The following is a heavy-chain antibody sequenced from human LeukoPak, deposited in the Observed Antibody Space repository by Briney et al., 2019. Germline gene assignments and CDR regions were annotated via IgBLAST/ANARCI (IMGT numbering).Heavy chain of an antibody. CDR2: LYSGGNT. Sequence: GGSLRLSCAVSGFTVSSNYMSWVRQAPGKGLEWVSVLYSGGNTYYADSVKGRFTISRDNSKNTLYLQMNSLRAEDTAVYYCARWDTAMAAFGYWGQGTLVTVSS. CDR3: ARWDTAMAAFGY. J-gene: IGHJ4*02. D-gene: IGHD5-18*01. CDR1: GFTVSSNY. V-gene: IGHV3-53*01.